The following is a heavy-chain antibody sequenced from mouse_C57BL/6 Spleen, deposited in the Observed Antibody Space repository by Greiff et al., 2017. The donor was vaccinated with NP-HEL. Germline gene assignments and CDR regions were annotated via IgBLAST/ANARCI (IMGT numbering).Heavy chain of an antibody. V-gene: IGHV1-55*01. CDR3: ARRDGYYDAMDD. Sequence: QVQLQQPGAELVKPGASVKMSCKASGYTFTSYWITWVKQRPGQGLEWIGDIYPGSGSTNYNEKFKSKATLTVDTSSSTAYMQLSSLTSEDSAVYYCARRDGYYDAMDDWGQGTSVTVSS. CDR1: GYTFTSYW. CDR2: IYPGSGST. D-gene: IGHD2-3*01. J-gene: IGHJ4*01.